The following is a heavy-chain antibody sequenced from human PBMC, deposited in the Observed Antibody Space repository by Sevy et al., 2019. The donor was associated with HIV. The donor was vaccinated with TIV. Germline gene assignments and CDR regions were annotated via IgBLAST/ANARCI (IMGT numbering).Heavy chain of an antibody. Sequence: SETLSLTCTVSGDSISSYYWSWIRQPPGKGLEWIGYLYYSGITNYNPSLKSRVTISGDTSKNQFSLKLSSATAADTAVYYCARGLAYYFDYWGQGTLVTVSS. D-gene: IGHD6-19*01. CDR1: GDSISSYY. J-gene: IGHJ4*02. CDR2: LYYSGIT. CDR3: ARGLAYYFDY. V-gene: IGHV4-59*01.